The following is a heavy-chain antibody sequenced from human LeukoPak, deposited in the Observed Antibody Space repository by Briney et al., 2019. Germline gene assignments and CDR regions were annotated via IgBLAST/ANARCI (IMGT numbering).Heavy chain of an antibody. V-gene: IGHV3-74*01. J-gene: IGHJ6*02. CDR3: ATGQGHGMDV. D-gene: IGHD1-14*01. Sequence: GGSLRLSCAASGFTFSSYWMHWVRQAPGKGLGWVSRINIDGRSTSYADSVKGRFTISRDNAKNTLYLQMNSLRAEDTAVYYCATGQGHGMDVWGQGTTVTVSS. CDR2: INIDGRST. CDR1: GFTFSSYW.